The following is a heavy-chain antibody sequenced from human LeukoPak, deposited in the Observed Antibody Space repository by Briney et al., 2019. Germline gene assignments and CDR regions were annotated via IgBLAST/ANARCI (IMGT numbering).Heavy chain of an antibody. Sequence: GSLRLSCVASGFTFSSYWMTWVRQAPGKGLEWVANIKTDGSLIHDVDSVKGRFTISRDNAKNSLYLQMNSLRVEDTAVYYCARAMSIAARLQTIFDYWGQGTLVTVSS. D-gene: IGHD6-6*01. CDR3: ARAMSIAARLQTIFDY. J-gene: IGHJ4*02. CDR2: IKTDGSLI. V-gene: IGHV3-7*01. CDR1: GFTFSSYW.